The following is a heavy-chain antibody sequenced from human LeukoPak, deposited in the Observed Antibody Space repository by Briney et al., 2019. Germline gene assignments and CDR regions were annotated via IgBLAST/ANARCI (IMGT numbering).Heavy chain of an antibody. CDR3: AKGPNSDFWSGYSHYMDV. CDR2: ISGSGSST. D-gene: IGHD3-3*01. V-gene: IGHV3-23*01. J-gene: IGHJ6*03. CDR1: GFAFTNYV. Sequence: GGSLRLSCAASGFAFTNYVINWVRQAPGKGLEWVSGISGSGSSTYYAASVRGRFTISRDSSKNTVFLQMSRLRAEDTAAYYCAKGPNSDFWSGYSHYMDVWGKGTTAIVSS.